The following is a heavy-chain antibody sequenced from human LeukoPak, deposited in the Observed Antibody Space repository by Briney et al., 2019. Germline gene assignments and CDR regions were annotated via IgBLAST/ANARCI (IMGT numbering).Heavy chain of an antibody. V-gene: IGHV3-30*04. D-gene: IGHD3-10*01. CDR3: ARALTLFRGVPNLDF. J-gene: IGHJ4*02. CDR1: GFIFRSYA. CDR2: TSFDGGKS. Sequence: GGSLRLSCAASGFIFRSYAMNWVRQAPGKGLGWVAGTSFDGGKSYYIDSVKGRFTISRDNSKNTFYLQMNSLRAEDTAVYYCARALTLFRGVPNLDFWGQGTLVSVS.